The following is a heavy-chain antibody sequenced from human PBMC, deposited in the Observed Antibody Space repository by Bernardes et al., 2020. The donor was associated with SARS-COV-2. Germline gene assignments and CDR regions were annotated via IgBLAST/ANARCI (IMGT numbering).Heavy chain of an antibody. CDR2: IYYSGST. V-gene: IGHV4-59*01. CDR1: GGSISSYY. CDR3: ARVRMGTPYDAFDI. J-gene: IGHJ3*02. Sequence: SLTCTVSGGSISSYYWSWIRQPPGKGLEWIGYIYYSGSTNYNPSLKSRVTISVDTSKNQFSLKLSSVTAADTAVYYCARVRMGTPYDAFDIWGQGTMVTVSS. D-gene: IGHD1-1*01.